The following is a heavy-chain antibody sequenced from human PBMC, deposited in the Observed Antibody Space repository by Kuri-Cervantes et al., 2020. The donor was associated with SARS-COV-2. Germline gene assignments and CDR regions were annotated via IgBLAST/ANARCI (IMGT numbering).Heavy chain of an antibody. CDR1: GFTFRSYA. D-gene: IGHD6-6*01. J-gene: IGHJ2*01. CDR3: TAGISTPTHLWYFDL. V-gene: IGHV3-30-3*01. Sequence: GESLKISCAASGFTFRSYAMYWVRQAPGKGLEWVAVISYDGSNKYYADSVKGRFTISRDNSKNTLFLQMNSLRPEDTAVYYCTAGISTPTHLWYFDLWGRGTLVTVSS. CDR2: ISYDGSNK.